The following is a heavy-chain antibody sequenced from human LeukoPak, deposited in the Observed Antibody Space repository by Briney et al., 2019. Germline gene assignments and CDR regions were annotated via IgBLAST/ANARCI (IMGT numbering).Heavy chain of an antibody. D-gene: IGHD3-10*01. CDR1: GGPFRGFF. CDR2: ISHSGSS. J-gene: IGHJ4*02. Sequence: SETLSLTCAVYGGPFRGFFWSWIRQAPGKGLEWIGEISHSGSSNYNPSLKSRITISVDTSKNQFSLKLSSVTAADTAVYYCARGFGELFPFDYWGQGTLVTVSS. V-gene: IGHV4-34*01. CDR3: ARGFGELFPFDY.